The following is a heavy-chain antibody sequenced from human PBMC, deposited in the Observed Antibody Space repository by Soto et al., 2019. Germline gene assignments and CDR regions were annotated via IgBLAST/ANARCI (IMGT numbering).Heavy chain of an antibody. CDR2: IIPIFGTA. D-gene: IGHD4-17*01. CDR3: ASGEPAWGLYYGAFDI. Sequence: ASVKVSCKASGGTFSSYAISWVRQAPGQGLEWMGGIIPIFGTANYAQKFQGRVTITADESTSTAYMELSSLRSEDTAVYYCASGEPAWGLYYGAFDIWGQGTMVTV. J-gene: IGHJ3*02. CDR1: GGTFSSYA. V-gene: IGHV1-69*13.